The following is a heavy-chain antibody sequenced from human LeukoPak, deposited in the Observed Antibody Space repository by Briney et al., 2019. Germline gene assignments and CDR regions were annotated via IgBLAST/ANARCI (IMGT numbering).Heavy chain of an antibody. V-gene: IGHV4-34*01. CDR2: INHSGST. J-gene: IGHJ4*02. CDR1: GGSFRGYY. Sequence: SETLSLTCAVYGGSFRGYYWSWIRQPPGKGLEWIGEINHSGSTNYNPSLKSRVTISVDTSKNQFSLKLSSVTAADTAVYYCARTWFGKYYFDYWGQGTLVTVSS. D-gene: IGHD3-10*01. CDR3: ARTWFGKYYFDY.